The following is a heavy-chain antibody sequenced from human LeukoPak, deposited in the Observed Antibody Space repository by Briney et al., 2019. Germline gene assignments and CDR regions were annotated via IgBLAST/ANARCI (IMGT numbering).Heavy chain of an antibody. CDR2: IIPIFGTA. CDR3: ASKSEGYYDSSGYPDY. CDR1: GGTFSSYA. Sequence: VASVKVSCXASGGTFSSYAISWVRQAPGQGLAWMGRIIPIFGTANYAQKFQGRVTITTDESTSTAYMELRSLRSEDTAVYYCASKSEGYYDSSGYPDYWGQGTLVTVSS. D-gene: IGHD3-22*01. J-gene: IGHJ4*02. V-gene: IGHV1-69*05.